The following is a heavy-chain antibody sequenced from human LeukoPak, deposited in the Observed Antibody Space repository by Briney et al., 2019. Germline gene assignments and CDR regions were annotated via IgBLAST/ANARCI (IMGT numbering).Heavy chain of an antibody. J-gene: IGHJ4*02. D-gene: IGHD2-2*01. Sequence: GGSLRLSCAASGFTFSSYEMNWVRQAPGKGLEWVSYISSSGSTIYYADSVKVRFTISRDNAKNSLYLQMNSLRAADTAVYYCARDSTHCSSTSCYFDYWGQGTLVTVSS. CDR1: GFTFSSYE. CDR3: ARDSTHCSSTSCYFDY. V-gene: IGHV3-48*03. CDR2: ISSSGSTI.